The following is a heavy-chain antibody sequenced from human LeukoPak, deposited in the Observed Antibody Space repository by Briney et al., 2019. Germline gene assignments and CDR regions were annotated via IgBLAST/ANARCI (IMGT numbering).Heavy chain of an antibody. CDR2: INPNSGGT. CDR3: ARGIVGADQVNAFDI. V-gene: IGHV1-2*02. J-gene: IGHJ3*02. Sequence: KPGASVKVSCKASGYTFTGYYMHWVRQAPGQGLEWMGWINPNSGGTNYAQKFQGRVTMTRDTSISTAYMELSRLRSDDTAVYYCARGIVGADQVNAFDIWGQGTMVTVSS. CDR1: GYTFTGYY. D-gene: IGHD1-26*01.